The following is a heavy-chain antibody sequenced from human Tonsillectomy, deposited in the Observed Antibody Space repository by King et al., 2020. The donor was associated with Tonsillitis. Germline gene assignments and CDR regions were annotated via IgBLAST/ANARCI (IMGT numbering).Heavy chain of an antibody. CDR3: ARRQARPDHDAFDI. Sequence: QLVQSGAEVKKPGESLKISCKGSEYSFNNYWIGWVRQMPGKGLEWMGIIYLGDSDTRYRPSFQGQVTISADKSISTVYLQWSSLKASDTGMYYCARRQARPDHDAFDIWGQGTAVTVSS. D-gene: IGHD6-6*01. J-gene: IGHJ3*02. CDR2: IYLGDSDT. CDR1: EYSFNNYW. V-gene: IGHV5-51*03.